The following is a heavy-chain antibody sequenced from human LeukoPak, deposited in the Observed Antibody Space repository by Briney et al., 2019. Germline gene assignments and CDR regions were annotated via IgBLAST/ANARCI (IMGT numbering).Heavy chain of an antibody. D-gene: IGHD3-22*01. CDR2: TYSGGST. Sequence: TGGSLRLSCAASGFTVSSNYMSWVRQAPGKGLEWVSVTYSGGSTYYADSVKGRFTISRDNSKNTLYPQMNSLRAEDTAVYYCAYDSSGYYALDYWGQGTLVTVSS. CDR3: AYDSSGYYALDY. V-gene: IGHV3-53*01. CDR1: GFTVSSNY. J-gene: IGHJ4*02.